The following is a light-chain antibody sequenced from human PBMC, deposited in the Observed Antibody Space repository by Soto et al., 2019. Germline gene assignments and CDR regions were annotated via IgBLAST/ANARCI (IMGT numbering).Light chain of an antibody. CDR3: SSYAGSSNV. CDR1: TSDVGRYNY. Sequence: QSVLTQPPSASGSPVQSVAISCTGTTSDVGRYNYVSWYQQHPGKAPKLMIYEVNKRPSGVPDRFCGSKSGNTASLTVSGLQAEDEDDYYCSSYAGSSNVFGTGTKVTVL. V-gene: IGLV2-8*01. CDR2: EVN. J-gene: IGLJ1*01.